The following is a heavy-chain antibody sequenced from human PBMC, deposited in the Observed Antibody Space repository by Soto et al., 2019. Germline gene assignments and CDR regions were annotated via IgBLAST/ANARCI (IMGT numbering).Heavy chain of an antibody. CDR2: INAGNGRE. CDR1: GYTFTSYT. V-gene: IGHV1-3*01. CDR3: ARGGGWVGEASFDS. D-gene: IGHD3-10*01. J-gene: IGHJ4*02. Sequence: QVQLEQSGAEVKKPGASVKVSCKTSGYTFTSYTLHWVRQAPGQGLEWMGWINAGNGREKYSQRFQDRVSLPTDKPATTPYMELRSLRSEDTAGYDCARGGGWVGEASFDSWGQGTQVTVSS.